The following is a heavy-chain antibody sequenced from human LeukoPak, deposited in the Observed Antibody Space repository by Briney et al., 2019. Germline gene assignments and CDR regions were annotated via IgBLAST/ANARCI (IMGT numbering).Heavy chain of an antibody. CDR1: GGTFSSYA. V-gene: IGHV1-69*01. CDR3: ARMRTQSTIGLLWFGELSAFDI. J-gene: IGHJ3*02. Sequence: SVKVSCKASGGTFSSYAISWVRQPPGQGLEWMGGIITIFGTANYAQKFQGRVTITADESTSKAYMELSSLRSEDTAVYYCARMRTQSTIGLLWFGELSAFDIWGQGTMVTVSS. D-gene: IGHD3-10*01. CDR2: IITIFGTA.